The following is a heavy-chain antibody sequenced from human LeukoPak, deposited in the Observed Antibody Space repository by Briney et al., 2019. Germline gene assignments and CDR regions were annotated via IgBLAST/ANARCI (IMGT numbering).Heavy chain of an antibody. Sequence: SETLSLTCTVSGDSINSISYYWGWLRQPPGKGLELNGSIDYTENTHYYPSLKSLATISVDTSKNQYSLKLRSVTAADSVVYYCAGPHVAFDIWGERTMVIVS. CDR2: IDYTENT. CDR3: AGPHVAFDI. CDR1: GDSINSISYY. V-gene: IGHV4-39*01. J-gene: IGHJ3*02.